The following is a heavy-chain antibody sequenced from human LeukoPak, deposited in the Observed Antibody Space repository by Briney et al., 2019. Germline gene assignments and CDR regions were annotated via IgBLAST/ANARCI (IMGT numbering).Heavy chain of an antibody. V-gene: IGHV4-34*01. D-gene: IGHD3-10*01. J-gene: IGHJ4*02. CDR2: INHSGGT. CDR1: GASFSGYY. CDR3: ATDRYYGSGSYYKFDY. Sequence: SETLSLTCGVSGASFSGYYWSWIRQPPGKRLEWIGEINHSGGTNYNPSLKSRVTISVDTSKKQFSLNLRSVTAEDTAVYYCATDRYYGSGSYYKFDYWGQGTLVTVSS.